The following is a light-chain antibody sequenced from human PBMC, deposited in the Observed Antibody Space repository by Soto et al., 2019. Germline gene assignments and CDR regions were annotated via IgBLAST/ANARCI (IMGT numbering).Light chain of an antibody. J-gene: IGKJ4*01. CDR1: QSVGSY. CDR2: AAS. Sequence: ETVLTQSPATLSLSPGQRATFSCMASQSVGSYLAWYQQKPGKAPRLLIDAASNSATGIPARFSGSGSGTDFTLTITSLEPEDFAVYFCQHRTDWPLTFGGGTKLEI. V-gene: IGKV3-11*01. CDR3: QHRTDWPLT.